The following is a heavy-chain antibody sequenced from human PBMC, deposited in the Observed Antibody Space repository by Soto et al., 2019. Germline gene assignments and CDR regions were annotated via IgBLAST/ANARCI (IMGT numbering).Heavy chain of an antibody. V-gene: IGHV3-30*18. CDR3: AKGSGDDSGLFDY. CDR2: MLSDGSNK. J-gene: IGHJ4*02. CDR1: GFTFSTYG. D-gene: IGHD5-12*01. Sequence: LRLSCAASGFTFSTYGMHWVRQAPGKGLEWVAVMLSDGSNKYYIDSVKGRFTISRDNSKNTLYLQMNSLRAEDTALYYCAKGSGDDSGLFDYWGQGTLVTVSS.